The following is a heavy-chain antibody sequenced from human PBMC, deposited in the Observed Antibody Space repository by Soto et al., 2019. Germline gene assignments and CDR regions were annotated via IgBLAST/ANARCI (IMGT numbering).Heavy chain of an antibody. CDR2: ISYDGTRR. CDR3: ARHISNFRYYYYAMDV. CDR1: GVIFRTYA. Sequence: PGGSLRLSCAVSGVIFRTYAFHWVRQAPGRGLDWVSVISYDGTRRSYADSVRGRFTISRDNSKNTLYLQMNSLRTEDTAIYYCARHISNFRYYYYAMDVWGQGTTVTVSS. V-gene: IGHV3-30-3*01. D-gene: IGHD4-4*01. J-gene: IGHJ6*02.